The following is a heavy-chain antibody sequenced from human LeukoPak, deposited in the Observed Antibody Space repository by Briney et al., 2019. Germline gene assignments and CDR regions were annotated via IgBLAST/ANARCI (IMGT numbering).Heavy chain of an antibody. V-gene: IGHV3-30*18. D-gene: IGHD2-2*01. Sequence: GGSLRLSCAASGFTFSSYGIHWVRQAPGKGREWVAVISYDGSNKYYADSVKGRFTISRDNSKNTLYLQMNSLRAGDTAVYYCAKDGGYCSSTSCRHNWFDPWGQGTLVTVSS. J-gene: IGHJ5*02. CDR1: GFTFSSYG. CDR2: ISYDGSNK. CDR3: AKDGGYCSSTSCRHNWFDP.